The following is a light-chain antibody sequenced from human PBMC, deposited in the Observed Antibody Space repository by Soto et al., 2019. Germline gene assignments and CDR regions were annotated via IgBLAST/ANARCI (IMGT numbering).Light chain of an antibody. V-gene: IGLV2-8*01. CDR3: SSYAGSNNLV. CDR1: RSDVGGYNY. J-gene: IGLJ1*01. CDR2: EVT. Sequence: QSVLTQPPSASGSLGQSVTISCTGTRSDVGGYNYVSWYQQHPGKAPKLLIYEVTKRPSGVPDRFSGSKSGNTASLTVSGLQAEDEADYYCSSYAGSNNLVFGTGTKVTVL.